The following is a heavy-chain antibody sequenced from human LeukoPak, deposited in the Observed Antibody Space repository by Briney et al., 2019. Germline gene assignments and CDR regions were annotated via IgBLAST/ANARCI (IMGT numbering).Heavy chain of an antibody. CDR2: IYYSGST. CDR3: ARRRPSGYRGPLTWFDP. CDR1: GGSISSYY. D-gene: IGHD3-9*01. Sequence: SETLSLTCTVSGGSISSYYWSWIRQPPGKGLEWIGYIYYSGSTNYNPSLKSRVTISVDTSKNQLSLKLSSVTAADTAVYYCARRRPSGYRGPLTWFDPWGQGTLVTVSS. J-gene: IGHJ5*02. V-gene: IGHV4-59*01.